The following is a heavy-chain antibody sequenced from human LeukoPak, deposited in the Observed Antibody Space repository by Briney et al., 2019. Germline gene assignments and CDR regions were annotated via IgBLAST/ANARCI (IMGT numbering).Heavy chain of an antibody. CDR2: IKHSGST. D-gene: IGHD2-2*01. V-gene: IGHV4-34*01. Sequence: SETLSLTCAVYGGSFSGYYWSWIRQPPGKGLESIGDIKHSGSTNYNPSLKSRVTISVDTSKNQFSLKLSSVTAADTAVYYCARGRLYCSRTSCFYYYYYYMDVWGKGTTVTVSS. CDR1: GGSFSGYY. CDR3: ARGRLYCSRTSCFYYYYYYMDV. J-gene: IGHJ6*03.